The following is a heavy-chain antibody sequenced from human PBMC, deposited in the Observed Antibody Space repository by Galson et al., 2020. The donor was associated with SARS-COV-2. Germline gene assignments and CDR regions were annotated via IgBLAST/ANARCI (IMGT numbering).Heavy chain of an antibody. D-gene: IGHD6-19*01. CDR1: GYSISSGYY. Sequence: SETLSLTCTVSGYSISSGYYWGWIRQPPGKGLEWIGSIYHSGSTYYNPSLKSRVTISVDTSKNQFSLKLSSVTAADTAVYYCARGGMIAVAGLIDYWGQGTLVTVSS. CDR3: ARGGMIAVAGLIDY. V-gene: IGHV4-38-2*02. CDR2: IYHSGST. J-gene: IGHJ4*02.